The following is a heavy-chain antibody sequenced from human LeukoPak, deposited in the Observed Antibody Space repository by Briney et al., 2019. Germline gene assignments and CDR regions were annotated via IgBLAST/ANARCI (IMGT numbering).Heavy chain of an antibody. CDR2: ISGSGGST. D-gene: IGHD2-21*02. J-gene: IGHJ4*02. Sequence: GGSLRLSCAASGFTFSSYAMSWVRQAPGKGQEWVSAISGSGGSTYYADSVKGRFTISRDNSKNTVDLQMNSLRVEDTAVYFCAKDKDTPATAQPQRGYFESWGQGTLVTVSA. CDR3: AKDKDTPATAQPQRGYFES. V-gene: IGHV3-23*01. CDR1: GFTFSSYA.